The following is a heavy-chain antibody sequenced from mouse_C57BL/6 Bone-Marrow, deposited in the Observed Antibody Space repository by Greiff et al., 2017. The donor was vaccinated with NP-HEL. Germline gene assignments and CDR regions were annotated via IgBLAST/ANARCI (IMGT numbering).Heavy chain of an antibody. CDR3: ARRSGCHWYFDV. Sequence: QVQLQQPGAELVMPGASVKLSCKASGYTFTSYWMHWVKQRPGQGLEWIGEIDPSDSYTNYNQKFKGKSTLTVDKSSSTAYMQLSSLTSEDSAVYYCARRSGCHWYFDVWGTGTTVTVSS. V-gene: IGHV1-69*01. J-gene: IGHJ1*03. D-gene: IGHD3-3*01. CDR2: IDPSDSYT. CDR1: GYTFTSYW.